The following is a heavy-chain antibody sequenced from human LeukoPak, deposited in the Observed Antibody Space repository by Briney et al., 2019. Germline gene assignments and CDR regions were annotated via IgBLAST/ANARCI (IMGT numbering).Heavy chain of an antibody. CDR2: INHSGST. CDR1: GGSFSGYY. Sequence: PETLSLTCAVYGGSFSGYYWSWIRQPPGKGLEWIGEINHSGSTNYNPSLKSRVTISVDTSKNQFSLKLSSVTAADTAVYYCARVRERWLQFGNAFDIWGQGTMVTVSS. D-gene: IGHD5-24*01. V-gene: IGHV4-34*01. CDR3: ARVRERWLQFGNAFDI. J-gene: IGHJ3*02.